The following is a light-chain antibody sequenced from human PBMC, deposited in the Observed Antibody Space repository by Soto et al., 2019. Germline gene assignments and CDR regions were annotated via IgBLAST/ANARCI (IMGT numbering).Light chain of an antibody. Sequence: DIQMTQSPSTLSASVGDRVTITCRASQSISSWLAWYQQKPGKAPKLLIYDASSLESGVPSRFSGSGSGTEFTLTISSLQPDDFATYYCQQYNSPRSFGQGTKVGIK. V-gene: IGKV1-5*01. J-gene: IGKJ1*01. CDR2: DAS. CDR3: QQYNSPRS. CDR1: QSISSW.